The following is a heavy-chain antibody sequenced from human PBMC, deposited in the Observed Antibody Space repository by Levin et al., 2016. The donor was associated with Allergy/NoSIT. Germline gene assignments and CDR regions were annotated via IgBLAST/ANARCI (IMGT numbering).Heavy chain of an antibody. J-gene: IGHJ4*02. V-gene: IGHV3-7*01. CDR3: ARDVWFSTSGSYFRGFDY. D-gene: IGHD1-26*01. Sequence: WIRQPPGKGLEWVANIKEDGSEKYYVDSVKGRFTISRDNANNPLYLQMTSLRAEDTAVYFCARDVWFSTSGSYFRGFDYWGQGTLVTVSS. CDR2: IKEDGSEK.